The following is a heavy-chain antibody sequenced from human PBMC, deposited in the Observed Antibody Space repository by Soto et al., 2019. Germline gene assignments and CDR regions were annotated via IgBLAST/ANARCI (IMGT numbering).Heavy chain of an antibody. Sequence: LRLSCAASGFTFSSYWMSWVRQAPGKGLEWVANIKQDGSEKYYVDSVKGRFTISRDNAKNSLYLQMNSLRAEDMAVYYCARDRGGYSYGSDYWGQGTLVTVSS. J-gene: IGHJ4*02. CDR1: GFTFSSYW. CDR2: IKQDGSEK. V-gene: IGHV3-7*03. D-gene: IGHD5-18*01. CDR3: ARDRGGYSYGSDY.